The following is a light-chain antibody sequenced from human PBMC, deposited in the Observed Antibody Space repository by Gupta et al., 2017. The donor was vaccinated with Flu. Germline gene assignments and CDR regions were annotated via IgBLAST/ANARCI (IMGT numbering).Light chain of an antibody. V-gene: IGLV3-21*02. CDR1: GFGRGY. CDR3: HVWDSSNGHRYV. J-gene: IGLJ1*01. Sequence: SNVLTQPPSVSVAPGQTARITCGTNGFGRGYVQWYQQRAGQAPVLVIYKNNDRPAGIPGRFSGSVSGNTASLTIDRVEAGDEADYFCHVWDSSNGHRYVFGPGTKVTV. CDR2: KNN.